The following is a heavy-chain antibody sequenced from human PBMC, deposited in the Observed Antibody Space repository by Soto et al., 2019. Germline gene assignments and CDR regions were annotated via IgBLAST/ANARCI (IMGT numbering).Heavy chain of an antibody. CDR2: INPRXSDV. V-gene: IGHV5-51*01. CDR3: ARADCTQDVWYHTYDI. J-gene: IGHJ3*02. Sequence: GESPKIWVKGFSGTVAGYVIGSVRQMPGKGLECTGVINPRXSDVTYSPPFEVQVTISADKSINTAFLQWRSLKASDTAMYYCARADCTQDVWYHTYDIWGQGTMVTVSS. CDR1: SGTVAGYV. D-gene: IGHD2-8*01.